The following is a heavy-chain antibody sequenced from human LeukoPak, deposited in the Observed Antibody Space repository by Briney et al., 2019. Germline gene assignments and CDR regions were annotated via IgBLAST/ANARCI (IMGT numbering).Heavy chain of an antibody. Sequence: SGGSLRLSCAASGFTFSRYWMSWVRQAPGKGLEWVANIKEDGSDKYYVDSVKGRFTISRDNSKNSLYLQMNSLRAEDTAVYYCARVITVYNDYEEVAEYFQHWGQGTLVIASS. CDR2: IKEDGSDK. CDR1: GFTFSRYW. J-gene: IGHJ1*01. D-gene: IGHD4-17*01. V-gene: IGHV3-7*01. CDR3: ARVITVYNDYEEVAEYFQH.